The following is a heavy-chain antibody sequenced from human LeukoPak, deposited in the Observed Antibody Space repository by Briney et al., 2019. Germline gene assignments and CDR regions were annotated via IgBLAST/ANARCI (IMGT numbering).Heavy chain of an antibody. CDR2: ISWNSGSI. CDR1: GFTFDDYA. V-gene: IGHV3-9*01. CDR3: AKDPYGSGNSNWFDP. D-gene: IGHD3-10*01. J-gene: IGHJ5*02. Sequence: GGSLRLSCAASGFTFDDYAMHWVRQAPGKGLEWVSGISWNSGSIVYADSVRGRFTISRDNAKNSLYLQMNNLRAEDTALYYCAKDPYGSGNSNWFDPWGQGTLVTVSS.